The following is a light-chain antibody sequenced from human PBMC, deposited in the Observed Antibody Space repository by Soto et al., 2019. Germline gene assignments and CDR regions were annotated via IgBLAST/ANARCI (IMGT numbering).Light chain of an antibody. J-gene: IGKJ1*01. Sequence: EIVLTQSPAILSLSPGERATLSCRASQSLTTNFLAWYQQKPGQAPRLLIYGPSSRAPGCPGRFSGDGAGTDFTLTINGLEPEDFAVYYCQQYGGSPRTFGQGTKVDIK. CDR2: GPS. CDR1: QSLTTNF. CDR3: QQYGGSPRT. V-gene: IGKV3-20*01.